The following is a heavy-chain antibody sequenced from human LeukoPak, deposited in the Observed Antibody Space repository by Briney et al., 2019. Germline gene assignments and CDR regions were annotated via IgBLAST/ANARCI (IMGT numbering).Heavy chain of an antibody. Sequence: ASVKVSCKTSGYTFTSYGLSWVRQAPGQGLEWMGWISDSNNKTNSAQNLQGRVTMTTDTSTSTAYMELRSLRSDDTAAYYCARGPLEYCSGGTCYSGRNWFDPWGQGTLVTVSS. D-gene: IGHD2-15*01. J-gene: IGHJ5*02. V-gene: IGHV1-18*01. CDR2: ISDSNNKT. CDR3: ARGPLEYCSGGTCYSGRNWFDP. CDR1: GYTFTSYG.